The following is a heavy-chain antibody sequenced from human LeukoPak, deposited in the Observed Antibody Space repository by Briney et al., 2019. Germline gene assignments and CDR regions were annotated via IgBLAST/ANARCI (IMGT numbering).Heavy chain of an antibody. CDR2: IRRRAYGGAA. CDR1: GFAFDDFA. J-gene: IGHJ4*02. CDR3: SRNGLVDFDY. V-gene: IGHV3-49*04. Sequence: GGSLRLSCTTSGFAFDDFAMSGVRQPAGKGLEWVGFIRRRAYGGAAEYAASVKGRFIISRDDSKGIAYLQMNSLKTEDTAVYYCSRNGLVDFDYWGQGSRVIVSP.